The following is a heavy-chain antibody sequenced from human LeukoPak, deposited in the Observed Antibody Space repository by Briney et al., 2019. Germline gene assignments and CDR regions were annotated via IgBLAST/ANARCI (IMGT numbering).Heavy chain of an antibody. CDR2: ISAYNGNT. V-gene: IGHV1-18*01. CDR3: ARFEDYDILTGHRNWFDP. J-gene: IGHJ5*02. D-gene: IGHD3-9*01. Sequence: RASVKVSCKASGYTFTSYGISWVRQAPGQGLEWMGWISAYNGNTNYAQKLQGRVTMTTDTSTSTAYMELRSLRSDDTAVYYCARFEDYDILTGHRNWFDPWGQGTLVTVSS. CDR1: GYTFTSYG.